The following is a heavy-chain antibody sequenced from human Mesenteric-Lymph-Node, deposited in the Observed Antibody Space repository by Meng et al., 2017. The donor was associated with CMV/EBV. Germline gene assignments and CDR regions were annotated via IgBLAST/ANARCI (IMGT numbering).Heavy chain of an antibody. CDR1: GFIFSNYG. D-gene: IGHD2-2*01. J-gene: IGHJ6*02. Sequence: GESLKISCAASGFIFSNYGMDWVRLAPGKGLEWVAFIRYDGNKIFYADFVKGRFTISRDNSKNTLYLQMNSLSAEDTAVYYCAKAPHSCTITSCLVSMDVWGQGTTVTVSS. CDR3: AKAPHSCTITSCLVSMDV. CDR2: IRYDGNKI. V-gene: IGHV3-30*02.